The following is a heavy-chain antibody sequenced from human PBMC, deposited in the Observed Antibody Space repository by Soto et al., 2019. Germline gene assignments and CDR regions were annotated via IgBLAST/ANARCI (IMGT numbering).Heavy chain of an antibody. CDR3: ARDAPPPELRFLEWHNYDYNGMDV. Sequence: QVQVVQSGDEVKETGASVRVSCKTSGYSFTAYGISWVRQAPGQGLEWMGWISCYNGKTKYAQKVQGRVTMTTDTSTSTEYMEVRSLRSDATAIYYCARDAPPPELRFLEWHNYDYNGMDVWGPGTTVNVSS. D-gene: IGHD3-3*01. CDR1: GYSFTAYG. V-gene: IGHV1-18*01. J-gene: IGHJ6*02. CDR2: ISCYNGKT.